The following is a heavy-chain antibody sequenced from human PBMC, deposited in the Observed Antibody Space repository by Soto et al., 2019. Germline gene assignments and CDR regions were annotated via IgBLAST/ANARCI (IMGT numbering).Heavy chain of an antibody. V-gene: IGHV3-48*02. CDR1: GFTFSTYS. J-gene: IGHJ4*02. Sequence: GGSLRLSCAASGFTFSTYSINWVRQAPGKGLEWISYISDNSSVIYYADAVKGRFTISRDNAKDSLYLQMNSLRDEDTAVYYCARDRDAYCSKGICSGPYFDYWGQGTLVTVSS. CDR3: ARDRDAYCSKGICSGPYFDY. D-gene: IGHD2-8*01. CDR2: ISDNSSVI.